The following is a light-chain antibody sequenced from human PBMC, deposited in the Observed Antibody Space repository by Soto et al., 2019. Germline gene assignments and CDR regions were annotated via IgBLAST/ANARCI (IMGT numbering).Light chain of an antibody. Sequence: DVVMTQSPLSLPVTLGQPASISCRSSQSLEYSDGNTYLNWFQQRPGQSPRRLIYKVSTRDSGVADRFSGSGSGNDFTLKISRVEDEDVGLYYWMQATHWPSTFDQGTKVEIK. J-gene: IGKJ1*01. CDR1: QSLEYSDGNTY. V-gene: IGKV2-30*01. CDR3: MQATHWPST. CDR2: KVS.